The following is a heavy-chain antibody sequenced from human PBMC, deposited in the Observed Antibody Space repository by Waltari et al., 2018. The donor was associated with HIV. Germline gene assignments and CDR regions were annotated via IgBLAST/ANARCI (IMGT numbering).Heavy chain of an antibody. CDR1: GESVSNYF. J-gene: IGHJ4*02. Sequence: QVQLQQWGAGLLKPSETLSRTCAVYGESVSNYFWSWIRQSPGKGLEWIGEIDYSGNTNHNPSLKSRVTVSVDTSKNQFSLKLTSVTAVDTAVYYCARGSVAGRYFDYWGQGALVTVSS. CDR2: IDYSGNT. CDR3: ARGSVAGRYFDY. V-gene: IGHV4-34*01. D-gene: IGHD6-19*01.